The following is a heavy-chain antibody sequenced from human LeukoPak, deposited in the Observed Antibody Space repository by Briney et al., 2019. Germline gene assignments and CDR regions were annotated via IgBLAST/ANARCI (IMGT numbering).Heavy chain of an antibody. CDR2: IKQDGSEK. Sequence: GGSLRLSCAASGFTFSSYWMSWVRQAPGKGLEWVANIKQDGSEKYYVDSVKGRFTISRDNAKNSLYLQMNSLRAEDTAVYYCARVCEVAATYYYYYMDVWGKGTTVTVSS. D-gene: IGHD2-15*01. CDR3: ARVCEVAATYYYYYMDV. J-gene: IGHJ6*03. CDR1: GFTFSSYW. V-gene: IGHV3-7*01.